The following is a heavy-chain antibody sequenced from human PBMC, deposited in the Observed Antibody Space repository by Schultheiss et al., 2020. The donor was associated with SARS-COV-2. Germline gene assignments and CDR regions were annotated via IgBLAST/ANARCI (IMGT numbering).Heavy chain of an antibody. Sequence: GGSLRLSCSISGFWRAYNMNWVRQAPGKGLEWITYISYSGTLIYYADSVQGRFTVSRDNANNSLYLQMHSLRAEDTAVYYCVRDRSWWTPYNCFDLWGRGTLVTVSS. CDR1: GFWRAYN. D-gene: IGHD2-15*01. CDR2: ISYSGTLI. V-gene: IGHV3-48*04. CDR3: VRDRSWWTPYNCFDL. J-gene: IGHJ5*02.